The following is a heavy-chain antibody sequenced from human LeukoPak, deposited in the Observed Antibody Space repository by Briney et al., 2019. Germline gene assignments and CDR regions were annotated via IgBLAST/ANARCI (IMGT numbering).Heavy chain of an antibody. CDR1: GGSFSGYY. CDR2: INHSGST. Sequence: SETLSLTCAVYGGSFSGYYWSWIRQPPGKGLEWIGEINHSGSTNYNPSLKSRVTISVDTSKNQFSLKLSSVTAADTAVYYCATSPAVYYYYYIDVWGKGTRVTVSS. V-gene: IGHV4-34*01. CDR3: ATSPAVYYYYYIDV. J-gene: IGHJ6*03.